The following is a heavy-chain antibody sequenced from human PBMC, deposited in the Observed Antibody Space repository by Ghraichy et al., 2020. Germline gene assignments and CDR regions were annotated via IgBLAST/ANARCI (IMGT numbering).Heavy chain of an antibody. V-gene: IGHV4-61*01. D-gene: IGHD2-8*01. CDR3: ARERGVHYFDY. Sequence: SETLSLTCTVSGGSVSSDFYYWSWIRQPPGKGLEWIGYISYTGSTNYNPSLKSRVTISVDTSQNQFSLKLSSVTAADTAVYYCARERGVHYFDYWGQGTLVTVSS. J-gene: IGHJ4*02. CDR1: GGSVSSDFYY. CDR2: ISYTGST.